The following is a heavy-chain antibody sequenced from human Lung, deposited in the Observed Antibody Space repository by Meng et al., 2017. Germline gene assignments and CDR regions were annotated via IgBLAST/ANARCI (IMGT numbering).Heavy chain of an antibody. CDR3: ARDGGNYDFDY. V-gene: IGHV1-2*06. CDR1: GYTFIDAY. Sequence: QVQCVQFGAEVKKPGASVKLSCRASGYTFIDAYVHWVRQAPGQGLEWMGRIIPSSGDANSAQKFLGRVTLTWDTSISTAYMELSSLRSDDTAIYYCARDGGNYDFDYWGQGTLVTVSS. CDR2: IIPSSGDA. D-gene: IGHD1-7*01. J-gene: IGHJ4*02.